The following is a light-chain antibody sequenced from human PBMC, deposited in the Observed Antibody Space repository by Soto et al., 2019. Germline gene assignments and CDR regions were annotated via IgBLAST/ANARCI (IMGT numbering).Light chain of an antibody. CDR2: AAS. CDR1: QGISNY. J-gene: IGKJ1*01. V-gene: IGKV1-39*01. CDR3: QQTYSAPRT. Sequence: DLQMTQSPSSLSASVGDRVTITCRASQGISNYLNWYQEKPGKAPRLLIYAASSLQSGVPPRFSGGGSGTDLTIAISSLQPGDCASYYCQQTYSAPRTFGQGTKVDIK.